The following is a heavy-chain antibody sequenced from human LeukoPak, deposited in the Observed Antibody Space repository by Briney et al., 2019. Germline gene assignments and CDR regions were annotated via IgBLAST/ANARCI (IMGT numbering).Heavy chain of an antibody. J-gene: IGHJ4*02. D-gene: IGHD6-19*01. CDR2: IYYSGST. CDR3: ARAGDSSGTYYFDY. V-gene: IGHV4-61*01. CDR1: GGSVSSGSYY. Sequence: PSETLSLTCTVSGGSVSSGSYYWSWIRQPPGKGLEWIGYIYYSGSTNYNPSLKSRVTISVDTSKNQFSLKLSSVTAADMAVYYCARAGDSSGTYYFDYWGQGTLVTVSS.